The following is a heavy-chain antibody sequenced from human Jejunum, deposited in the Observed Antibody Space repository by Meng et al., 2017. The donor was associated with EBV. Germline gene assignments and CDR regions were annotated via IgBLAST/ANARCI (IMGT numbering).Heavy chain of an antibody. Sequence: VTLQGSGPGLVKPSGTLSLTCAVSGGSISSSNWWSWVRQAPGKGLEWIGEIHHTESTNYNPSLKSRVTISVDKSKNQFSLKLSSVTAADTAVYYCARESYSDSSGYYSLDYWGQGSLVTVSS. CDR3: ARESYSDSSGYYSLDY. CDR1: GGSISSSNW. J-gene: IGHJ4*02. D-gene: IGHD3-22*01. V-gene: IGHV4-4*02. CDR2: IHHTEST.